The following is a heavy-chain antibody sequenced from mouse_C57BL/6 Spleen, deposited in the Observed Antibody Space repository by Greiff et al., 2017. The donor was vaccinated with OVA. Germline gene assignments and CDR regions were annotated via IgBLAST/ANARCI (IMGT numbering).Heavy chain of an antibody. J-gene: IGHJ2*01. CDR1: GFNIKDYY. D-gene: IGHD1-1*01. Sequence: VQLQQSGAELLRPGASVKLSCTASGFNIKDYYMHWVKQRPEQGLEWIGRIDPEDGGTEYAPKFHGKATMSADTSYSTAYLQLSSLTSEDTAGYYCTMTTVVATDFDYWGQGTTLTVSS. V-gene: IGHV14-1*01. CDR2: IDPEDGGT. CDR3: TMTTVVATDFDY.